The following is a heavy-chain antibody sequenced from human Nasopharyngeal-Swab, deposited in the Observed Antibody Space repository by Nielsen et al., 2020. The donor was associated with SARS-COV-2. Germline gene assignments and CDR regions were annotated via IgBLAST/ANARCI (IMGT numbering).Heavy chain of an antibody. V-gene: IGHV3-23*01. CDR2: ISGSGEST. D-gene: IGHD6-19*01. CDR1: GFTFSTYD. J-gene: IGHJ4*02. Sequence: GESLKISCAASGFTFSTYDMSWVRQAPGKGLEWVSGISGSGESTYYADSVKGRFTISRDNSKNTLYLQMNSLRAEDTAVYYCAKSRQWLAEYWGQGTLVTVSS. CDR3: AKSRQWLAEY.